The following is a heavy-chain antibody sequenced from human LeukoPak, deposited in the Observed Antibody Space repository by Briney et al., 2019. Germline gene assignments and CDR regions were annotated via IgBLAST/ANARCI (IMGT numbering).Heavy chain of an antibody. V-gene: IGHV1-2*02. CDR3: ARGGGYSGYDFSDYYYYYMDV. Sequence: ASVKVSCKASGYTFTGYYMHWVRPAPGQGLEWMGWINPNSGGTNYAQKFQGRVTMTRDTSISTAYMELSRLRSDDTAVYYCARGGGYSGYDFSDYYYYYMDVWGKGTTVTISS. CDR2: INPNSGGT. J-gene: IGHJ6*03. D-gene: IGHD5-12*01. CDR1: GYTFTGYY.